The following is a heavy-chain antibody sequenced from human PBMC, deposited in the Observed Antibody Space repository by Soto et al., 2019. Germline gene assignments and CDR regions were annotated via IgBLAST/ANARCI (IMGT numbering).Heavy chain of an antibody. CDR3: ARDMGY. CDR1: GFTFSSYA. Sequence: GGSLRLSCAASGFTFSSYAMHWVRQAPGKGLEWVAVISYDGSNKYYADSVKGRFTISRDNSKNTLYLQMNSLRAEDTAVYYCARDMGYWGQGTLVTVSS. D-gene: IGHD3-10*01. V-gene: IGHV3-30-3*01. CDR2: ISYDGSNK. J-gene: IGHJ4*02.